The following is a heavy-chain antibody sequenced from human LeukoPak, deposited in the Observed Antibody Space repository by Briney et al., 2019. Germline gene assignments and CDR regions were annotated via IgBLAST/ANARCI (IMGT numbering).Heavy chain of an antibody. CDR1: GFTFDDYG. D-gene: IGHD6-13*01. CDR3: ARGRGETAAGNYFDY. Sequence: GGSLRLSCAASGFTFDDYGVSWVRQAPGKGLEWVSGINWNGGSTGYADSVKGRFTISRDNAKNSLYLQMNSLRAEDTALYYCARGRGETAAGNYFDYWGQGTLVTVSS. V-gene: IGHV3-20*04. CDR2: INWNGGST. J-gene: IGHJ4*02.